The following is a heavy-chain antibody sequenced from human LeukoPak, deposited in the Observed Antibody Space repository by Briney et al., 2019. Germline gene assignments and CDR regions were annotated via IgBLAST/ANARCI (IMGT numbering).Heavy chain of an antibody. V-gene: IGHV3-30*18. CDR2: ISYDGSNK. J-gene: IGHJ6*02. CDR1: GFTFSSYG. CDR3: AKDGLHYYGSGSYYNSYYGMDV. D-gene: IGHD3-10*01. Sequence: GTSLRLSCAGSGFTFSSYGMHWVRQAPGMGLEWVAVISYDGSNKYYADSVMGRFTISRDNSKNTLDLQMNSLRADDTAVYFCAKDGLHYYGSGSYYNSYYGMDVWGQGTTVIVSS.